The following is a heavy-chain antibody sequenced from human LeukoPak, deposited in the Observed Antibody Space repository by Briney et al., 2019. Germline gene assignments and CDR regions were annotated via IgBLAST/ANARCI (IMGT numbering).Heavy chain of an antibody. J-gene: IGHJ2*01. CDR3: ARVYYSSSYDYWYFDL. CDR1: GGSISSSNW. CDR2: IYHSGST. D-gene: IGHD6-13*01. V-gene: IGHV4-4*02. Sequence: PSGTLSLTCAVSGGSISSSNWWSWVRQPPGKGLEWIGEIYHSGSTNYNPSLKSRVTISVDTSKKRLSLKLSSVTAADTAVYYCARVYYSSSYDYWYFDLWGRGTLVTVSS.